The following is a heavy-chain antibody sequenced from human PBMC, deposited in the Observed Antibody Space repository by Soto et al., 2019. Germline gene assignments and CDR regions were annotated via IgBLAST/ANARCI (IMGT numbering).Heavy chain of an antibody. V-gene: IGHV4-31*03. CDR3: ARATGYSSSTKPDFYYYYGMDV. Sequence: QVQLQESGPGLVKPSQTLSLTCTVSGGSISSGGYYWSWIRQHPGKGLEWIGYIYYSGSTYYTPSLKSRVTISVDTSKNQFSLKLSSVTAADTAVYYCARATGYSSSTKPDFYYYYGMDVWGQGTTVTVSS. CDR1: GGSISSGGYY. CDR2: IYYSGST. J-gene: IGHJ6*02. D-gene: IGHD6-13*01.